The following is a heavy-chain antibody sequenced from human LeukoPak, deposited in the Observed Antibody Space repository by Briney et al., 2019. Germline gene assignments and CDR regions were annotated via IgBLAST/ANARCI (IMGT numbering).Heavy chain of an antibody. CDR1: VYSFVMAYY. V-gene: IGHV4-38-2*02. D-gene: IGHD1-26*01. Sequence: SETLSLTSTSPVYSFVMAYYGAWIRKPQGKGLEWIGSIYHSGNTYYNPSLKSRVTISLDTSENQFSLKLTSVTAADTAVYYCTRDTGGATNDDWGQGTLVTVSS. CDR2: IYHSGNT. J-gene: IGHJ4*02. CDR3: TRDTGGATNDD.